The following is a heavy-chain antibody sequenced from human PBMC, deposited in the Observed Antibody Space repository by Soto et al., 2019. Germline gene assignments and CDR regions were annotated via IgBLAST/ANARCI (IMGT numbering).Heavy chain of an antibody. D-gene: IGHD2-8*01. CDR3: AKDMKGRSGGYANYYYMDV. CDR1: GFTFDDYA. Sequence: GGSLRLSCAASGFTFDDYAMHWVRQAPGKSLEGASGISWNSGSIGYADSVKGRFTISRDHATNSLYLQMNSLRAEDTALYYCAKDMKGRSGGYANYYYMDVWGKWTTVTVSS. J-gene: IGHJ6*03. CDR2: ISWNSGSI. V-gene: IGHV3-9*01.